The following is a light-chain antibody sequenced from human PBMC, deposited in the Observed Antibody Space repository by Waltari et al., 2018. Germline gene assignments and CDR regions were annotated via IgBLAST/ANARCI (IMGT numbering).Light chain of an antibody. V-gene: IGKV3-20*01. CDR1: QTITGSW. Sequence: EIVLTQSPGTLSVSPGERVTVSCRASQTITGSWLTWYHQKPGQPPRLLIYGASNRAPGIPDRFSGSGSGTDFTLTISRLEPEDSAVYYCQQYDGSVVTFGGGTKVEIK. J-gene: IGKJ4*01. CDR3: QQYDGSVVT. CDR2: GAS.